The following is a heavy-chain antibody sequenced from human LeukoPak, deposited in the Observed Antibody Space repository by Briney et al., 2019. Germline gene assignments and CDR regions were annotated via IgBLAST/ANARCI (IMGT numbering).Heavy chain of an antibody. CDR1: GFTFTGSW. CDR2: MNGDGSTI. Sequence: RGCLRLSCAASGFTFTGSWMHWVRQVPGKGLLWVARMNGDGSTINYADSVKGRFTISRDDANNMLYLQMNSLKVEDMAVYYCARAGYYRFDYWGQGVLVTVSS. J-gene: IGHJ4*02. CDR3: ARAGYYRFDY. D-gene: IGHD4-17*01. V-gene: IGHV3-74*01.